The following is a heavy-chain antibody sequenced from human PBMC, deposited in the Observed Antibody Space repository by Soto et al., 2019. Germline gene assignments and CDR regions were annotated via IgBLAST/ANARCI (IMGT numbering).Heavy chain of an antibody. CDR3: ARGKLSDYVWGSYRYHFDY. D-gene: IGHD3-16*02. J-gene: IGHJ4*02. CDR2: INHSGST. CDR1: GGSFSGYY. V-gene: IGHV4-34*01. Sequence: QVQLQQWGAGLLKPSETLSLTCAVYGGSFSGYYWSWIRQPPGKGLEWIGEINHSGSTNYNPSLKRRVTISVDSSKNQLSLKLSSVTAADTAVYYCARGKLSDYVWGSYRYHFDYWGQGTVVTVSS.